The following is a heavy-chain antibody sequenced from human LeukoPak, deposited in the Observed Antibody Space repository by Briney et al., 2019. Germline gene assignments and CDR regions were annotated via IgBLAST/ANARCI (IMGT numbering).Heavy chain of an antibody. D-gene: IGHD2/OR15-2a*01. CDR2: INSDGDST. Sequence: PGGSLRHSCSASGFTFSSYAMHWVRQAAGEGLEYVSAINSDGDSTYYADSVKGRFTISRDNSKNTLYLQMSSLRPEDSAVYYCVKTPYSSTWYVGDSWGQGTLVTVSS. CDR3: VKTPYSSTWYVGDS. V-gene: IGHV3-64D*06. CDR1: GFTFSSYA. J-gene: IGHJ4*02.